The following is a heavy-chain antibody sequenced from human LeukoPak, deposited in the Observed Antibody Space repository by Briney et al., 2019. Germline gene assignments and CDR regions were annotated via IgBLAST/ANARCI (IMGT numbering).Heavy chain of an antibody. CDR3: ARDIPPDTAIVTGYHYYYYMDV. D-gene: IGHD5-18*01. Sequence: ASVKVSCKASGYTFTGYYMHWVRQAPGQGLEWMGWINPNSGGTNYAQKFQGRVSMTRDTSISTAYMELSRLRSDDTAVYYCARDIPPDTAIVTGYHYYYYMDVWGKGTTVTVSS. V-gene: IGHV1-2*02. CDR2: INPNSGGT. CDR1: GYTFTGYY. J-gene: IGHJ6*03.